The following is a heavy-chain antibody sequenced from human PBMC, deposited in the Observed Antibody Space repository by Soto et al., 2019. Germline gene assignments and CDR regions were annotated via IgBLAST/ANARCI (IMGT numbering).Heavy chain of an antibody. CDR1: GFTFSSYA. CDR3: ARGPGTTISPDF. D-gene: IGHD1-7*01. V-gene: IGHV3-23*01. CDR2: ISGGGSRT. J-gene: IGHJ4*02. Sequence: GGSLRLSCAASGFTFSSYAMIWVRQAPGKGLEWVAVISGGGSRTYYADSVKGRFTISRDNSKNTLYLQMNSLRAEDTAVYYCARGPGTTISPDFWGQGTLVTVSS.